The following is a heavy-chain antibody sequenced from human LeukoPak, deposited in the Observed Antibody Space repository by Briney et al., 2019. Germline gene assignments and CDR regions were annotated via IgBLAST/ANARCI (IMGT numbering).Heavy chain of an antibody. J-gene: IGHJ6*03. D-gene: IGHD4-17*01. CDR2: ISSSGSTI. CDR3: ARGTDYGAYYYYMDV. CDR1: GFTFSDYY. V-gene: IGHV3-11*01. Sequence: GGSLRLSCAASGFTFSDYYMSWIRQAPGKGLEWVSYISSSGSTIYYADSVKGRFTISRDNAKNSLYLQMNSLRAEDTAVYYCARGTDYGAYYYYMDVWGKGTTVTISS.